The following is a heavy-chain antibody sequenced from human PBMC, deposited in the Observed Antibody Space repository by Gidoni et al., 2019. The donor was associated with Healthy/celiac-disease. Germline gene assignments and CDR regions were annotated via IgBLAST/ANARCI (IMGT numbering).Heavy chain of an antibody. Sequence: QVQLVESGGGVVQPGRSLSLSCAASGFTFSSYGMHWVRQAPGKGVEWVEVIWYDGSNKYYADSGKGRFTISRDNSKNTLYLQMNSLRAEDTAVYYCAREGPTVTTASMDVWGQGTTVTVSS. CDR3: AREGPTVTTASMDV. J-gene: IGHJ6*02. CDR1: GFTFSSYG. D-gene: IGHD4-17*01. CDR2: IWYDGSNK. V-gene: IGHV3-33*01.